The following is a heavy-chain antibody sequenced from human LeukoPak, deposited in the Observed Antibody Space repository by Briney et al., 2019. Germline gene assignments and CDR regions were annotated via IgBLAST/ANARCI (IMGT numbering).Heavy chain of an antibody. J-gene: IGHJ6*04. Sequence: PSGTLSLTCAVSGYSISSGYYWGWIRQPPGKGLEWIGSIYHSGSTYYNPSLKSRVTISVDTSKNQFSLKLSSVTAADTAVYYCASPLEMDVWGKGTTVTVSS. CDR3: ASPLEMDV. D-gene: IGHD5-24*01. CDR2: IYHSGST. CDR1: GYSISSGYY. V-gene: IGHV4-38-2*01.